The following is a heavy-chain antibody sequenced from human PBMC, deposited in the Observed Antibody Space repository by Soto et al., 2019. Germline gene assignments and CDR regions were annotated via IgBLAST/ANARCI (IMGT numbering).Heavy chain of an antibody. D-gene: IGHD3-10*01. CDR3: ARGPPRLLWFGELNGAFDI. CDR2: INHSGST. V-gene: IGHV4-34*01. J-gene: IGHJ3*02. Sequence: QVQLQQWGAGLLKPSETLSLTCAVYGGSFSGYYWSWIRQPPGKGLEWIGEINHSGSTNYNPSLKSRVTISVDTSKNQFSLKLSSVTAADTAVYYCARGPPRLLWFGELNGAFDIWGQGTMVTVSS. CDR1: GGSFSGYY.